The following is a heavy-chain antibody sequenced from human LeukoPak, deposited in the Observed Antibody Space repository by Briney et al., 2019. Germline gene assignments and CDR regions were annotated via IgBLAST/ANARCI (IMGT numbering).Heavy chain of an antibody. CDR1: GFTFSSYG. D-gene: IGHD5-24*01. CDR3: AKDRGDGYNYLCFDY. J-gene: IGHJ4*02. CDR2: IRYDGSNK. Sequence: TGGSLRLSCAASGFTFSSYGMHWVRQAPGKGLEWVAFIRYDGSNKYYADSVKGRFTISRDDSKNTLYLQMNSLRAEDTAVYYWAKDRGDGYNYLCFDYWGQGTLVTVSS. V-gene: IGHV3-30*02.